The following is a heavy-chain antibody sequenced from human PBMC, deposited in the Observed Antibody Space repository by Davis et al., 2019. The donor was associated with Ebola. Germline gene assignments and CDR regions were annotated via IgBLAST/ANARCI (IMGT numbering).Heavy chain of an antibody. D-gene: IGHD3-3*01. V-gene: IGHV4-34*01. CDR3: ARAEGVWSGYNYYFYGLDV. Sequence: MPSETLSLTCAVYGGSFSGYFWTWIRQSPGKGLEWIGTISQSGSLTYYNSSLKSRVTILVDTSKNHVSLRLNSVTAADTAVFYCARAEGVWSGYNYYFYGLDVWGQGTMVTVSS. J-gene: IGHJ6*02. CDR2: ISQSGSLT. CDR1: GGSFSGYF.